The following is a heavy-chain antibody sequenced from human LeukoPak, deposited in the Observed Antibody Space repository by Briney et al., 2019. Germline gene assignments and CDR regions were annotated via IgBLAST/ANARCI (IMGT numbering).Heavy chain of an antibody. CDR1: GFTFSSYA. D-gene: IGHD6-13*01. Sequence: GGSLRLSCAASGFTFSSYAMSWVRQAPGKGLEWVSAISGSGGSTYYADSVKGRFTISRDNSKNTLYLQMNSLRAEDTAVYYCAKKDAARNSGYSSSWTTDYWGQGTLVTVSS. J-gene: IGHJ4*02. CDR3: AKKDAARNSGYSSSWTTDY. CDR2: ISGSGGST. V-gene: IGHV3-23*01.